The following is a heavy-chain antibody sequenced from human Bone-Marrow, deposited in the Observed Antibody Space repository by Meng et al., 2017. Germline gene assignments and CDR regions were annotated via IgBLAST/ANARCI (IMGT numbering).Heavy chain of an antibody. CDR3: ASPLREYYYDSSGFLYYFDY. V-gene: IGHV1-69*13. Sequence: SVQISCKASGGTFSSYAIRWVRQAPGQGLEWMGGIVPIFGTANYAQKFQGRVTITADESTSTAYMELSSLRSEDTAVYYCASPLREYYYDSSGFLYYFDYWGQGTLVTISS. CDR2: IVPIFGTA. D-gene: IGHD3-22*01. J-gene: IGHJ4*02. CDR1: GGTFSSYA.